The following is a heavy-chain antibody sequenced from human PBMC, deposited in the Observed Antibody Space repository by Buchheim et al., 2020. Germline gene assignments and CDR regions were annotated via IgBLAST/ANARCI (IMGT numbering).Heavy chain of an antibody. J-gene: IGHJ6*02. V-gene: IGHV3-7*01. CDR3: ARDAISYADYFGTRNYNGMDV. CDR2: IKHDGREK. CDR1: GFTFSTYW. D-gene: IGHD4-17*01. Sequence: EVQLVESGGGLVQPGGSLRLSCTASGFTFSTYWMTWVRQAPGKGLEWVANIKHDGREKYYVDSVKGRFTISRDNAKNSLFLQMNSLRDEDTAVYYCARDAISYADYFGTRNYNGMDVWGQGTT.